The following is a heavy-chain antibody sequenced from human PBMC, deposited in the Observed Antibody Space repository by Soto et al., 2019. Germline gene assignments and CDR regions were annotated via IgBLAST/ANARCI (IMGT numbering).Heavy chain of an antibody. D-gene: IGHD2-2*01. CDR3: ARERRQLPAANDAFDI. V-gene: IGHV3-53*01. J-gene: IGHJ3*02. Sequence: XGSLRLSCSASGFTVSSNYMSWVRQAPGKGLEWVSVIYSGGSTYYADSVKGRFTISRDNSKNTLYLQMNSLRAEDTAVYYCARERRQLPAANDAFDIWGQGTMVTV. CDR2: IYSGGST. CDR1: GFTVSSNY.